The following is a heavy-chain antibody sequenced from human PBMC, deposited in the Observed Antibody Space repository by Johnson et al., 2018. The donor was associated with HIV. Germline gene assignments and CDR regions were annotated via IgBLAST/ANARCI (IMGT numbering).Heavy chain of an antibody. D-gene: IGHD3-22*01. J-gene: IGHJ3*02. CDR2: TPGGDGGT. Sequence: QVQLVESGGGVVQPGRSLTLSCAASGFKYAASGLAFSNYAVKWVSHTPGGDGGTSFADSVRGRYIISRDHSKNTLYLQMNSLRAEDTAVYYCAKDKSGRYYDSSGYSLDDAFDIWGQGTMVTVSS. CDR3: AKDKSGRYYDSSGYSLDDAFDI. CDR1: GFKYA. V-gene: IGHV3-NL1*01.